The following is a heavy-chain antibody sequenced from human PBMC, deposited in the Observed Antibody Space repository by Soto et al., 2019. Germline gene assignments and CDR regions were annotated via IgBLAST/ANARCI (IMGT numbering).Heavy chain of an antibody. CDR2: ISWNSGSI. Sequence: GGSLRLSCAASGFTFDDYARHWVRQAPGKGLEWVSGISWNSGSIGYADSVKGRFTISRDNAKNSLYLQMNSLRAEDTALYYCAKVAITMVGGLINLPGTAFRVKGSTVIVSS. CDR1: GFTFDDYA. J-gene: IGHJ6*04. V-gene: IGHV3-9*01. CDR3: AKVAITMVGGLINLPGTAF. D-gene: IGHD3-10*01.